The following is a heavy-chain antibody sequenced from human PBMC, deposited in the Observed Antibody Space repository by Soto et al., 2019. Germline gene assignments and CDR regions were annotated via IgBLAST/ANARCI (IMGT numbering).Heavy chain of an antibody. CDR2: ISYDGSNK. Sequence: QVQLVESGGGVVQPGRSLRLSCAASGFTFSSYGMHWVRQAPGKGLEWVAVISYDGSNKYYADSVKGRFTISRDNSKNTLYLHMNSLRAEDTAVYSCANVGTYDSSGYYWGGLDYWGQGTLVTVSS. CDR1: GFTFSSYG. J-gene: IGHJ4*02. D-gene: IGHD3-22*01. CDR3: ANVGTYDSSGYYWGGLDY. V-gene: IGHV3-30*18.